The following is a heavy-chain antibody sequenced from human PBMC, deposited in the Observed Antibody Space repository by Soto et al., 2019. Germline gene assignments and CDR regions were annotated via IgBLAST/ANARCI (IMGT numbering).Heavy chain of an antibody. Sequence: PSETLSLTCTVSGGSISSYYWGWIRQPPGKGLEWIGYIFSSGTTYYNPSLKSRLTMSLDTSQNQFSLKLNSVTAADTAVYFCARVPSPFDFYYAMDVWGQGTTVTVSS. CDR1: GGSISSYY. D-gene: IGHD3-16*01. J-gene: IGHJ6*02. CDR2: IFSSGTT. V-gene: IGHV4-4*09. CDR3: ARVPSPFDFYYAMDV.